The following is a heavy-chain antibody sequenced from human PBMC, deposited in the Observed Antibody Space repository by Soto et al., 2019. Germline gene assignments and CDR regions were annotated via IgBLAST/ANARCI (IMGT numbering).Heavy chain of an antibody. J-gene: IGHJ4*02. CDR1: GYTFTGYY. D-gene: IGHD4-4*01. Sequence: ASVKVSCKASGYTFTGYYMHWVRQAPGQGLEWMGWINPNSGGTNYAQKFQGWVTMTRDTSISTAYMELRSLRSDDTAVYYCARHPMTTVTHFDYWGQGTLVTVSS. CDR2: INPNSGGT. V-gene: IGHV1-2*04. CDR3: ARHPMTTVTHFDY.